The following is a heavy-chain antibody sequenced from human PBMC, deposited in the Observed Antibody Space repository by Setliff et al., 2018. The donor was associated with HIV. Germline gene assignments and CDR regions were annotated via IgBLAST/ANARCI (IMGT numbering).Heavy chain of an antibody. CDR3: ARVALGKLYYFDY. V-gene: IGHV4-31*03. D-gene: IGHD7-27*01. CDR1: GDSISSGLYY. Sequence: PSETLSLTCTVSGDSISSGLYYWGWFRQHPGKGLEWIAYIYYSGITYYNLSLKSRVTISVDTSKNQFSLKLSSVTAADTAVYYCARVALGKLYYFDYWGQGTLVTVSS. J-gene: IGHJ4*02. CDR2: IYYSGIT.